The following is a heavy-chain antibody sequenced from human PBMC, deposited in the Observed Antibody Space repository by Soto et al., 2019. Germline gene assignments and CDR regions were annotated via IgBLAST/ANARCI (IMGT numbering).Heavy chain of an antibody. D-gene: IGHD1-1*01. CDR3: ATHLTGQTGSIP. CDR2: IHPGDSDT. CDR1: GYIFVNSW. V-gene: IGHV5-51*01. Sequence: GESLKISCKASGYIFVNSWIAWVRQMPGRGLEWMGIIHPGDSDTFYSPSFQGQVTMSVDKSITTAYLQWSSLKASDTATYFCATHLTGQTGSIPWGQGTLVTVSS. J-gene: IGHJ5*02.